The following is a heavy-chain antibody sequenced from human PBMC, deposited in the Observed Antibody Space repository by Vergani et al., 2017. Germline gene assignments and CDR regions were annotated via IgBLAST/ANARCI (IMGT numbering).Heavy chain of an antibody. CDR2: IYYSGST. Sequence: QVQLQESGPGLVKPSETLSLTCTVSGGSISSYYWSWIRQPPGKGREWIGYIYYSGSTNYNPTLKSRVTISVDTSKNQFSLKLGSVTAADTAVYYCAGGDSGEDHRYYYYYMDVWGKGTTVTVSS. CDR1: GGSISSYY. V-gene: IGHV4-59*03. J-gene: IGHJ6*03. D-gene: IGHD6-25*01. CDR3: AGGDSGEDHRYYYYYMDV.